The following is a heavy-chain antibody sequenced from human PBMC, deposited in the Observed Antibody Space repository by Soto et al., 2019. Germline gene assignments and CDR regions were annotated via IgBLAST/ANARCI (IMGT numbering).Heavy chain of an antibody. Sequence: GGSLRLSCAASGFTFSSGGMHWVRQAPGKGLEWLAVIWYDGTNIYYAESVKGRFTISRDNSKNTLYLQMNSLRAEDTGVYYCARDLGVALATLTLDYWGQGTLVTVSS. CDR1: GFTFSSGG. J-gene: IGHJ4*02. CDR2: IWYDGTNI. V-gene: IGHV3-33*01. D-gene: IGHD2-15*01. CDR3: ARDLGVALATLTLDY.